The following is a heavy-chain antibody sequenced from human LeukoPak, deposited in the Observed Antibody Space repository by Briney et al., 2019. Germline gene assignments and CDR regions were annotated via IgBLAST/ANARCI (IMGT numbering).Heavy chain of an antibody. CDR3: ARDLAAAAPFFDY. V-gene: IGHV3-30*03. J-gene: IGHJ4*02. CDR2: ISYDGKVQ. CDR1: GFTFSNYG. D-gene: IGHD6-13*01. Sequence: GGSLRLSCAASGFTFSNYGMHWVRQAPGKGLEWLTVISYDGKVQYYADSVKGRFTISRDNAKNSLYLQMNSLRAEDTAVYYCARDLAAAAPFFDYWGQGTLVTVSS.